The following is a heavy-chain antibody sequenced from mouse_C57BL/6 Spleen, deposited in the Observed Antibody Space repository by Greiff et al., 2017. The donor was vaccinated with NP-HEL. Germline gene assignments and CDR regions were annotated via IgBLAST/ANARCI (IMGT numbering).Heavy chain of an antibody. V-gene: IGHV1-59*01. J-gene: IGHJ2*01. CDR2: IDPSDSYT. D-gene: IGHD4-1*01. Sequence: QVQLQQPGAELVRPGTSVKLSCKASGYTFTSYWMHWVKQRPGQGLEWIGVIDPSDSYTNYNQKFKGKATLTVDTSSSTAYMQLSSLTSEDSAVYYCARGLGIDYWGKGTTLTVSS. CDR1: GYTFTSYW. CDR3: ARGLGIDY.